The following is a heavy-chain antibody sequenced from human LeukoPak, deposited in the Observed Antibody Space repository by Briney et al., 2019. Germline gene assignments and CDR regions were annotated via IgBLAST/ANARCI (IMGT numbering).Heavy chain of an antibody. CDR3: ARVSSDFWSGYYVGY. CDR2: IKQDGRAK. CDR1: GFTFSSYW. V-gene: IGHV3-7*01. Sequence: GGSLRLSCAASGFTFSSYWMCWVRQAPGKGLEWVANIKQDGRAKSHADSVKGGFTISSDNAKNSLYLQMNSLRAEDTAVYYCARVSSDFWSGYYVGYWGQGTLVTVSS. J-gene: IGHJ4*02. D-gene: IGHD3-3*01.